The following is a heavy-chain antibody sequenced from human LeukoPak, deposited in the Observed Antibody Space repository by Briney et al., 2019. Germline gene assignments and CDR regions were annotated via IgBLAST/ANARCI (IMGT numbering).Heavy chain of an antibody. CDR1: GLTFSSFA. CDR2: ISSDGGSA. Sequence: GGSLRLSCSASGLTFSSFAMYWVRQAPGKGLEYASAISSDGGSAYYADSVKGRFIISRDNSKNTLYFQMSSLRPEDTAVYHCVKATGGSCYLPLDFWGQGTLVTVSS. V-gene: IGHV3-64*05. D-gene: IGHD2-15*01. J-gene: IGHJ4*02. CDR3: VKATGGSCYLPLDF.